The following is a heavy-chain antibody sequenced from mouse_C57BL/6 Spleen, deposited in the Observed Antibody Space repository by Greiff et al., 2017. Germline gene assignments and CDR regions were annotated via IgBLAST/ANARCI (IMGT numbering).Heavy chain of an antibody. V-gene: IGHV1-20*01. CDR3: ARMRITTDYYSMDY. D-gene: IGHD1-1*01. CDR1: GYSFTGYF. CDR2: INPYNGDT. J-gene: IGHJ4*01. Sequence: EVQLQESGPELVKPGDSVKISCKASGYSFTGYFMNWVMQSHGKSLEWIGRINPYNGDTFYNQKFKGKATLTVDKSSSTAHMELRSLTSEDSAVXYCARMRITTDYYSMDYWGQGTSVTVSS.